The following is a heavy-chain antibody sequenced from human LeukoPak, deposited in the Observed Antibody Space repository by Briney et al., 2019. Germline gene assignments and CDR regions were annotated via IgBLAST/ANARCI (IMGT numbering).Heavy chain of an antibody. J-gene: IGHJ4*02. CDR2: IYNSGST. V-gene: IGHV4-31*11. CDR1: GGSINNGGYY. Sequence: PLETLSLTCAVSGGSINNGGYYWTWVRQHPGKGLEWIGYIYNSGSTYYNPSLKSRITTSVDTSKNQFSLNLTSVTAADTAVYYCARVVASTIYQFDYWGQGTLVTVSS. CDR3: ARVVASTIYQFDY. D-gene: IGHD2-15*01.